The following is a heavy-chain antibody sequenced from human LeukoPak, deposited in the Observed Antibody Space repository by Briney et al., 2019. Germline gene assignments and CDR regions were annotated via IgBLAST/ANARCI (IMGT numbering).Heavy chain of an antibody. D-gene: IGHD1-26*01. Sequence: SETLSLTCAVSGYSISSGYYWGWIRQPPGKGLEWIGTIYHSGTTYYNPSLKSRVTISVDTSKNQFSLKLSSVTAADTAVYYCARGGPAIVGATNNWFDPWGQGTLVTVSS. CDR1: GYSISSGYY. CDR2: IYHSGTT. V-gene: IGHV4-38-2*01. J-gene: IGHJ5*02. CDR3: ARGGPAIVGATNNWFDP.